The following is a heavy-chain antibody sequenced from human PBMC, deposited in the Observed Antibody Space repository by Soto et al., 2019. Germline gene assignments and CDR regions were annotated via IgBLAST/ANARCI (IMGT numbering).Heavy chain of an antibody. CDR1: GGSISSSSYY. J-gene: IGHJ5*02. CDR3: ARLGYAYGRANWFDP. V-gene: IGHV4-39*01. Sequence: SETLSLTCTVSGGSISSSSYYWGWIRQPPGKGLEWIGSIYYSGSTYYNPSLKSRVTISVDTSKNQFSLKLSSVTAADTAVYYCARLGYAYGRANWFDPWGQGTLVTV. CDR2: IYYSGST. D-gene: IGHD4-17*01.